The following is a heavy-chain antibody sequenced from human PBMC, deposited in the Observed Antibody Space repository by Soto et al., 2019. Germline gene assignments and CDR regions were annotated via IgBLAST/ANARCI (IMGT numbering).Heavy chain of an antibody. J-gene: IGHJ5*02. CDR3: ARGGGWFDT. D-gene: IGHD2-15*01. CDR1: GGSFSGYY. Sequence: SETLSLTCAVYGGSFSGYYWSWIRQPPGKGLEWIGEINHSGSTSYNPSLKSRVTISVDTSKNQFSLKLSSVTAADTAVYYCARGGGWFDTWGQGTLVTVSS. V-gene: IGHV4-34*01. CDR2: INHSGST.